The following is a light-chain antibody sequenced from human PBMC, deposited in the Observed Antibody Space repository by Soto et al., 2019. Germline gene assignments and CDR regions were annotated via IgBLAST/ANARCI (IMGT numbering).Light chain of an antibody. CDR1: QSVSSSY. CDR3: QQYSSSPWT. Sequence: EIVLTQSPGTLSLSPGERATLSCRASQSVSSSYLAWYQQKTGQAPRPLIYGASSRATGIPDRFSGSGAGTDFTLTISRLEPEDFAVYYCQQYSSSPWTFGQGTKV. CDR2: GAS. V-gene: IGKV3-20*01. J-gene: IGKJ1*01.